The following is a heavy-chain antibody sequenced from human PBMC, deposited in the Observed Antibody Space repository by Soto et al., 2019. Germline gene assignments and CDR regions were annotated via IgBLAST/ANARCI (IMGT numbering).Heavy chain of an antibody. D-gene: IGHD6-25*01. CDR1: GFIFSNFW. CDR3: AVLSIAAVVDF. CDR2: INQDGSEK. J-gene: IGHJ4*02. Sequence: EEQLVESGGGLVQPGGSLRLSCAASGFIFSNFWIDWVRQAPGKGLEWVAKINQDGSEKYYVDSVKGRFNISRDNAKNTLYLQMNSMRAEDTAVYYCAVLSIAAVVDFWGQGTLITVSS. V-gene: IGHV3-7*01.